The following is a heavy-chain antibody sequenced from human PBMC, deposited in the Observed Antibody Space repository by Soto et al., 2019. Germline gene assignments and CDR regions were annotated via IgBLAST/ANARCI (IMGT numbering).Heavy chain of an antibody. CDR2: IYYSGST. D-gene: IGHD5-12*01. V-gene: IGHV4-39*01. J-gene: IGHJ4*02. CDR3: ARAGYSGYGYYFDY. Sequence: SETLSLTCTVSCGSISSSSYYWGWIRQPPGKGLEWIGSIYYSGSTYYNPSLKSRVTISVDTSKNQFSLKLSSVTAADTAVYYCARAGYSGYGYYFDYWGQGTLVTVSS. CDR1: CGSISSSSYY.